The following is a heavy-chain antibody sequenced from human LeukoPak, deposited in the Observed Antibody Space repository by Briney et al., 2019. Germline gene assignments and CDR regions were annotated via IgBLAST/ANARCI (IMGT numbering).Heavy chain of an antibody. CDR1: GYTFTDYY. CDR3: ARGRDTDY. D-gene: IGHD3-10*01. V-gene: IGHV1-2*02. J-gene: IGHJ4*02. Sequence: ASVKVSCKASGYTFTDYYLHWVRQAPGQGLEWMGWISPNSGVTNYAQNFQGRVTMTGDTSISTAYMELSSLRSDDTAMYYCARGRDTDYWGQGTLVTVSS. CDR2: ISPNSGVT.